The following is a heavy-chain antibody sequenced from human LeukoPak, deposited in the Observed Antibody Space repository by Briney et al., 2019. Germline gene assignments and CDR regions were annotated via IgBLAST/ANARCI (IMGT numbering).Heavy chain of an antibody. CDR3: ASPGVYSSGWYDY. V-gene: IGHV3-48*04. CDR2: ISSSSSTI. CDR1: GFIFSSYS. D-gene: IGHD6-19*01. J-gene: IGHJ4*02. Sequence: GGSLRLSCAASGFIFSSYSMNWVRQAPGKGLEWVSYISSSSSTIYYADSVKGRFTISRDNAKNSLYLQMNGLRVEDTAVYYCASPGVYSSGWYDYWGQGTLVTVSS.